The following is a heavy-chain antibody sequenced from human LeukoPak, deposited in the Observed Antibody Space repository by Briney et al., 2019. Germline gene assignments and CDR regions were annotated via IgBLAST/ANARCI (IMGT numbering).Heavy chain of an antibody. CDR3: AREAERGT. J-gene: IGHJ5*02. V-gene: IGHV4-38-2*02. CDR2: IYHSGSP. Sequence: SETLSLTCNVSGYSISSGYYWGWIRQAPGKGLEWIGSIYHSGSPYYNPSLKSRVTISVDTSKNQFSLKVSSVTAADTAVYYCAREAERGTWGQGTLVTVSS. D-gene: IGHD1-1*01. CDR1: GYSISSGYY.